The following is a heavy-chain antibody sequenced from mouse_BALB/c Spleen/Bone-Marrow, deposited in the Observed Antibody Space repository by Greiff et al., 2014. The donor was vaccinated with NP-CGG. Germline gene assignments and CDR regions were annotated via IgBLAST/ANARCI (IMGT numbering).Heavy chain of an antibody. D-gene: IGHD1-1*02. J-gene: IGHJ4*01. CDR3: ARGGGTYYAMDY. CDR1: GYTFTSYW. CDR2: INPSNGRT. Sequence: VQLQQSGAELVKPGASVKLSCKASGYTFTSYWMHWVKQRPGQGLEWIGEINPSNGRTNYNEKFKSKATLTVDKSSSTAYMQLSSLTSEDSAVDYCARGGGTYYAMDYWGQGTSVTVSS. V-gene: IGHV1S81*02.